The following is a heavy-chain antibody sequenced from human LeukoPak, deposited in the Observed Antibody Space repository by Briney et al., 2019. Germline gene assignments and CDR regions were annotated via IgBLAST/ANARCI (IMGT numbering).Heavy chain of an antibody. CDR2: IWYDGSNK. CDR1: GFTFSSYG. Sequence: QTGGSLRLSCAASGFTFSSYGMHWVRQAPGKGLEWVAVIWYDGSNKYYADSVKGRFTISRDNSKNTLYLQMNSLRAEDTAVYYCARNVENPYYYGSGSYWGFDYWGQGTLVTVSS. D-gene: IGHD3-10*01. J-gene: IGHJ4*02. V-gene: IGHV3-33*01. CDR3: ARNVENPYYYGSGSYWGFDY.